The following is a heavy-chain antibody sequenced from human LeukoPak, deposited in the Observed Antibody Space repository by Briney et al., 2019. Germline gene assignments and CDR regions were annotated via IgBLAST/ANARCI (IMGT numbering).Heavy chain of an antibody. D-gene: IGHD3-10*01. V-gene: IGHV1-46*01. CDR1: GYSFIDYY. Sequence: ASVKVSCKTSGYSFIDYYIHWARQAPGQGLEWMGLINPSGGSTNYAQKFQGRVTMTRDTSTSTVYMELSSLRSEDTAVYYCATDGVRGVKKVGSNWFDPWGQGTLVTVSS. J-gene: IGHJ5*02. CDR2: INPSGGST. CDR3: ATDGVRGVKKVGSNWFDP.